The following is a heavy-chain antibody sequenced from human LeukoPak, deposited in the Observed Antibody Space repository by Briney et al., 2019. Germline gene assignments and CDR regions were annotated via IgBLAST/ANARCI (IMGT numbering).Heavy chain of an antibody. CDR2: INEDGSDK. Sequence: PGGSLRLSCAASGLPFSIYWMTWVRQAPGKGLEWVASINEDGSDKTYVDSVKGRFTISSDNAKNSLYLQMSSLRDEDTAVYFCARGHHALEFWGQGATVTVSS. CDR3: ARGHHALEF. J-gene: IGHJ6*02. D-gene: IGHD3-3*01. CDR1: GLPFSIYW. V-gene: IGHV3-7*04.